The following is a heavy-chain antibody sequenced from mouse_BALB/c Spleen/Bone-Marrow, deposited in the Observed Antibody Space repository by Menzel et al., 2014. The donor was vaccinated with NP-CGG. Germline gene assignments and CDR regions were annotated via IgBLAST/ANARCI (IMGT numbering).Heavy chain of an antibody. CDR1: GFTFSDYY. CDR3: ARDGNYAY. CDR2: ISDGGSYT. Sequence: EVQLVESGGGLVKPGGSLKLSCAASGFTFSDYYMYWVRQTPEKRLEWVATISDGGSYTYYPDSVKGRFTISRDNAKNNLYLQMSSLKSEDTAMYYCARDGNYAYWGQGTLVPVSA. J-gene: IGHJ3*01. V-gene: IGHV5-4*02. D-gene: IGHD2-1*01.